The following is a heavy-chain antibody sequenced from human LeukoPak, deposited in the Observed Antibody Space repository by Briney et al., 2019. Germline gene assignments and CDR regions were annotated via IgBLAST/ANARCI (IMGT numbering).Heavy chain of an antibody. CDR2: INPNSGGT. Sequence: ASVKVSCKASGYTFTGYYMHWVRQAPGQGLEWMGRINPNSGGTNYAQKFQGRVTMTRDTSISTAYMELSRLRSDDTAVYYCARGLAVRGSSWYYDYWGQGTLVTVSS. V-gene: IGHV1-2*06. D-gene: IGHD6-13*01. J-gene: IGHJ4*02. CDR3: ARGLAVRGSSWYYDY. CDR1: GYTFTGYY.